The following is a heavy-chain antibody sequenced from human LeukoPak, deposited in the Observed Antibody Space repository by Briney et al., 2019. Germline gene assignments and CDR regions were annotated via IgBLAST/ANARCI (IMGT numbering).Heavy chain of an antibody. CDR2: IYYSGST. V-gene: IGHV4-59*12. CDR1: GGSIRSYY. CDR3: ARVKFGYSSSWGHFDY. D-gene: IGHD6-13*01. Sequence: PSETLSLTCTVSGGSIRSYYWSWIRQPPGKGLEWIGYIYYSGSTNYNPSLKSRVTISVDTPKNQFSLKLSSVTAADTAVYYCARVKFGYSSSWGHFDYWGQGTLVTVSS. J-gene: IGHJ4*02.